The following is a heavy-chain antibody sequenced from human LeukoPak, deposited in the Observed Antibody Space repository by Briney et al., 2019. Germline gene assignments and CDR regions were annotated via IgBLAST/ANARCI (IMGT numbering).Heavy chain of an antibody. CDR2: ISGSGGST. CDR3: AKDPLLRYFDWLSSFDY. CDR1: GFTFSSYA. Sequence: PGGSLRLSCAASGFTFSSYATSWVRQAPGKGLEWVSAISGSGGSTYYADSVKGRFTISRDNSKNTLYLQMNSLRAEDTAVYYCAKDPLLRYFDWLSSFDYWGQGTLVTVSS. V-gene: IGHV3-23*01. D-gene: IGHD3-9*01. J-gene: IGHJ4*02.